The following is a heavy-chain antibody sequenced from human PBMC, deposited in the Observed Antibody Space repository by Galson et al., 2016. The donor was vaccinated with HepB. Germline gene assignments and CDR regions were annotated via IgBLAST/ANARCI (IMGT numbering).Heavy chain of an antibody. CDR1: GGSFSSYF. Sequence: ETLSLTCTVSGGSFSSYFWSWIRPPPGKGLEWIGYIYHSGSTKYNPSLESRVTISADTSKNQFSLNLSSVTAADTAVYYCAATVGYYGWFDPWGQGILVSVSS. J-gene: IGHJ5*02. D-gene: IGHD3-22*01. CDR2: IYHSGST. V-gene: IGHV4-59*08. CDR3: AATVGYYGWFDP.